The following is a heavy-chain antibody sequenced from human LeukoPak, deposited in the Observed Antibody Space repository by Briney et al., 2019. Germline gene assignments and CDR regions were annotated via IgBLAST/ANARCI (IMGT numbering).Heavy chain of an antibody. D-gene: IGHD4-17*01. V-gene: IGHV3-74*01. CDR2: IDTDGSSA. Sequence: GGSLRLSCAASGFTFGDYWMHWVRQAPRKGLVWVSRIDTDGSSATYADSVKGRFTISRDNAKNTVYLQMNSLRVEDTGVYYCASALTTVTPHFHYWGQGTLVTVSS. CDR1: GFTFGDYW. J-gene: IGHJ4*02. CDR3: ASALTTVTPHFHY.